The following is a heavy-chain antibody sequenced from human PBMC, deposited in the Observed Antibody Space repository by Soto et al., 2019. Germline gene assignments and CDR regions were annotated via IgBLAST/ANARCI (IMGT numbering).Heavy chain of an antibody. CDR1: GGSTSSYY. Sequence: QVQLQESGPGLVKPSETLSLTCTVSGGSTSSYYWSWIRQPPGKGLEWIGYIYYSGSTNYNPSLKSRVTISVDTSQNQFSLKLSSVTAADTAVYYCARDLRSYYYYYCMDVWGQGSTVTVS. J-gene: IGHJ6*02. CDR3: ARDLRSYYYYYCMDV. V-gene: IGHV4-59*01. CDR2: IYYSGST.